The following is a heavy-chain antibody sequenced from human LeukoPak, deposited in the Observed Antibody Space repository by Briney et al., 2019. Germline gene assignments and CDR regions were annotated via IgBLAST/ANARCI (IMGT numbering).Heavy chain of an antibody. CDR2: IYYSGST. D-gene: IGHD6-6*01. V-gene: IGHV4-30-4*08. CDR3: ARAHSSSKFGAFDI. Sequence: SETLPLTCIVSGGSISSGDYYWSWIRPPPGKGLEWIGYIYYSGSTYDNPSLKSRLTISVDTSNNQFSLKLSSVTAADTAVYYCARAHSSSKFGAFDIWGQGTMVTVSS. CDR1: GGSISSGDYY. J-gene: IGHJ3*02.